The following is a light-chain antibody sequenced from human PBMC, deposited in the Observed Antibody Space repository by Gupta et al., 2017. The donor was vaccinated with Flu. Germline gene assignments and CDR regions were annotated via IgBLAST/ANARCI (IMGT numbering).Light chain of an antibody. Sequence: DIQMTQSPSSLSASVGDRVTITCRASQSISSYLNWYQQKPGKAPKLLIYGASSLHSGVPLRFSGSGSGTDFTLTISSLQPEDFAIYHCQQSYTSPWTFGRGTKVEIK. CDR2: GAS. V-gene: IGKV1-39*01. CDR3: QQSYTSPWT. J-gene: IGKJ1*01. CDR1: QSISSY.